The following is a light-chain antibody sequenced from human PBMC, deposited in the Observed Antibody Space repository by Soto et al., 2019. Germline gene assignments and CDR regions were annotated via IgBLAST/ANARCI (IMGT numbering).Light chain of an antibody. CDR1: QSVSSSY. V-gene: IGKV3-20*01. Sequence: EIVLTQSPGTLSLSPGERATPSCRASQSVSSSYLAWYQQKPGQAPRLLIYGASSRATGIPDRFSGSGSGTDFTLTISRLEPKDFAVYYCQQYGSSPPWTFGQGTKVEIK. CDR3: QQYGSSPPWT. CDR2: GAS. J-gene: IGKJ1*01.